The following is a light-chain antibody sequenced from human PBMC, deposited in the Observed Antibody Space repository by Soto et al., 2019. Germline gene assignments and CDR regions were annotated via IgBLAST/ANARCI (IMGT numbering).Light chain of an antibody. CDR2: GNS. CDR3: QSYDSSLSPCV. J-gene: IGLJ1*01. Sequence: QAVVTQPPSVSGAPGQRVTISCTGSSSNIGAGYDVHWYQQLPGTAPKLLIYGNSNRPSGVPDRFSGSKSGTSASLAITGLQAEDEADYYCQSYDSSLSPCVSGTGTKVTVL. V-gene: IGLV1-40*01. CDR1: SSNIGAGYD.